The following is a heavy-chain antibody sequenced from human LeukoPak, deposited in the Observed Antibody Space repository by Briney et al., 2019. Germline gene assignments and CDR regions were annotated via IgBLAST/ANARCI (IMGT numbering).Heavy chain of an antibody. Sequence: ASVKVSCKASGYIFVTSDINWVRQAAGQGLEWMGWMNPLSGNTGYAQKFQGRVTMTRDTSIGTTYMELSSLRFEDSAVYYCVRSLAVDGTRAYWGQGTLVTVS. D-gene: IGHD6-19*01. CDR1: GYIFVTSD. J-gene: IGHJ4*02. CDR3: VRSLAVDGTRAY. CDR2: MNPLSGNT. V-gene: IGHV1-8*01.